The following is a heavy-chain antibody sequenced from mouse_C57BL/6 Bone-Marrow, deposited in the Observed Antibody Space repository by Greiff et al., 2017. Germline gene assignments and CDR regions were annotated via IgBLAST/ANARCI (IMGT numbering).Heavy chain of an antibody. CDR3: ASDGNYPWYFDV. CDR2: ISYDGSN. J-gene: IGHJ1*03. Sequence: ESGPGLVKPSQSLSLTCSVTGYSITSGYYWNWIRQFPGNKLEWMGYISYDGSNNYNPSLKNRISITRDKSKNQFFLKLNSVTTEDTATYYGASDGNYPWYFDVWGTGTTVTVSS. CDR1: GYSITSGYY. D-gene: IGHD2-1*01. V-gene: IGHV3-6*01.